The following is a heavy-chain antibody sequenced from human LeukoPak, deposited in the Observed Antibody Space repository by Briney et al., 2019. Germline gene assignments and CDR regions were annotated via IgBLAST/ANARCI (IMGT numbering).Heavy chain of an antibody. J-gene: IGHJ4*02. D-gene: IGHD3-10*01. CDR3: ARDFPVWFGELLSAFYFDY. Sequence: GGSLRLSCAASGFTIDDYGMSWVRQAPGKGLEWVSGINWNGGSTGYADSVKGRFTISRDNAKNSLYLQMNSLRAEDTALYYCARDFPVWFGELLSAFYFDYRGQGTLVTVSS. V-gene: IGHV3-20*04. CDR2: INWNGGST. CDR1: GFTIDDYG.